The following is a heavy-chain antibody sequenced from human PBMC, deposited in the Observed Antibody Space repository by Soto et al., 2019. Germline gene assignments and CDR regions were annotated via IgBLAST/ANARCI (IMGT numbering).Heavy chain of an antibody. CDR3: ARVPLTGDHYYYGMDV. CDR1: GGSFNRHT. Sequence: QVQLVQSGAEVRKPGSSVRVSCKASGGSFNRHTISWVRQAPGQGLEWMGGIIPIFGTANHAQKFQGRVTIIADESTSTVYMELSSLRSEDTAVYYCARVPLTGDHYYYGMDVWGQGTTVTVSS. J-gene: IGHJ6*02. CDR2: IIPIFGTA. V-gene: IGHV1-69*01. D-gene: IGHD7-27*01.